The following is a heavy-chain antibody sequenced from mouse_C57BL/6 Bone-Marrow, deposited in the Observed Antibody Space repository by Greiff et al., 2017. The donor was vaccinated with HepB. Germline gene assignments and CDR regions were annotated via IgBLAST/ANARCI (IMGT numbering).Heavy chain of an antibody. CDR2: IYPGDGDT. D-gene: IGHD2-4*01. CDR3: ARGRLQGFYYFDY. CDR1: GYAFSSYW. Sequence: QVQLQQSGAELVKPGASVKISCKASGYAFSSYWMNWVKQRPGKGLEWIGQIYPGDGDTNYNGKFKGKATLTADKSSSTAYMQLSSLTSEDSAVYFCARGRLQGFYYFDYWGQGTTLTVSS. J-gene: IGHJ2*01. V-gene: IGHV1-80*01.